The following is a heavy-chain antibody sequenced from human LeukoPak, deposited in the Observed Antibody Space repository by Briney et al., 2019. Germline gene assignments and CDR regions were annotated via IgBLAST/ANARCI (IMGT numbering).Heavy chain of an antibody. CDR3: ARGRGSYCFDY. CDR2: INPNSGDT. CDR1: GYTFTGYY. D-gene: IGHD1-26*01. Sequence: ASVKVSCKASGYTFTGYYMHWVRQAPGQGLEWMGWINPNSGDTNYAQKFQGRVTMTRDTSISTAYMELSGLRSDDTAVYYCARGRGSYCFDYWGQGTLVTVSS. J-gene: IGHJ4*02. V-gene: IGHV1-2*02.